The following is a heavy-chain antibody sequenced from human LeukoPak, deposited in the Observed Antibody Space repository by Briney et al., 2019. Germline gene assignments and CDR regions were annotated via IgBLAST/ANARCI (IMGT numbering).Heavy chain of an antibody. D-gene: IGHD6-13*01. CDR1: GFTFSSYA. CDR3: ARSTSSWLYYDF. V-gene: IGHV3-30-3*01. CDR2: TSYDGTYK. Sequence: GGSLRLSCAASGFTFSSYAMHWVRQAPGKGLEWVSVTSYDGTYKYYADSVKGQFTISRDNPKNTLYLQMNSLRAEDTAVYYCARSTSSWLYYDFWGQGTLVTVSS. J-gene: IGHJ4*02.